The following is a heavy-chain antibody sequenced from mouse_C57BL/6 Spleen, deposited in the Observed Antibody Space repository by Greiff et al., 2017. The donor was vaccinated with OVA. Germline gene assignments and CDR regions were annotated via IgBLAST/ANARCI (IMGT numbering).Heavy chain of an antibody. J-gene: IGHJ4*01. CDR1: GYAFSSSW. CDR2: IYPGDGDT. CDR3: ARSYYGSSYEAMDY. V-gene: IGHV1-82*01. Sequence: QVQLQQSGPELVKPGASVKISCKASGYAFSSSWMNWVKQRPGKGLEWIGRIYPGDGDTNYNGKFKGKATLTADKSSSTAYMQLSSLTSEDSAVYFCARSYYGSSYEAMDYWGQGTSVTVSS. D-gene: IGHD1-1*01.